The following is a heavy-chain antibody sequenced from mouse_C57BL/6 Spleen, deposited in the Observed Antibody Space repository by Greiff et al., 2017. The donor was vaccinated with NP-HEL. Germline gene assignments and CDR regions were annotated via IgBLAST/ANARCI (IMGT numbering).Heavy chain of an antibody. J-gene: IGHJ2*01. CDR1: GFTFSSYG. V-gene: IGHV5-6*01. D-gene: IGHD2-1*01. Sequence: EVHLVESGGDLVKPGGSLKLSCAASGFTFSSYGMSWVRQTPDKRLEWVATISSGGSYTYYPDSVKGRFTISRDNAKNTLYLQMSSLKSEDTAMYYCARTPLLDYWGQGTTLTVSS. CDR2: ISSGGSYT. CDR3: ARTPLLDY.